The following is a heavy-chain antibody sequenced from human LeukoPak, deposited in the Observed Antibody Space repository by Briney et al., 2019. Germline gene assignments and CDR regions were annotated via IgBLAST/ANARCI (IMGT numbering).Heavy chain of an antibody. J-gene: IGHJ3*01. D-gene: IGHD3-3*01. Sequence: QAGGSLRLSCAASGFTFSNYWMTWVRQGPGKGLEWVANIKPGGSEKHYVDSVKGRFTISRDNAKNSLYLQMNSLRAEDTAVYYCATFRFLGTWGQGTMVTVSP. CDR2: IKPGGSEK. V-gene: IGHV3-7*03. CDR1: GFTFSNYW. CDR3: ATFRFLGT.